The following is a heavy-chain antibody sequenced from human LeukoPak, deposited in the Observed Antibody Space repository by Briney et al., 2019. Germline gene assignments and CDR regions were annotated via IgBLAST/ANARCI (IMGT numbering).Heavy chain of an antibody. J-gene: IGHJ4*02. CDR2: ISSSGSTI. D-gene: IGHD3-10*01. V-gene: IGHV3-48*03. Sequence: GGSLRLSCAASGFTFSSYEMNWVRQAPGKGLEGVSYISSSGSTIYYADSVKGRFTISRDNAKNSLYLQMNSLRAEDTAVYYCARVYGSFSPDYWGQGTLVTVSS. CDR3: ARVYGSFSPDY. CDR1: GFTFSSYE.